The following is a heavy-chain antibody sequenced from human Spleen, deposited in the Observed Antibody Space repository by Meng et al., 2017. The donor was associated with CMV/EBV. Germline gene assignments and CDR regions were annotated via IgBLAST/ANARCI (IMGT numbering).Heavy chain of an antibody. V-gene: IGHV3-30*14. CDR3: AREHCDGGSCFDP. CDR1: GFTFSSYA. J-gene: IGHJ5*02. CDR2: ISYDGSNK. D-gene: IGHD2-15*01. Sequence: GESLKISCAASGFTFSSYAMHWVRQAPGKGLEWVAVISYDGSNKYYADSVKGRFTISRDNSKNTVYLQMNSLRAEDTAVYYCAREHCDGGSCFDPWGQGTLVTVSS.